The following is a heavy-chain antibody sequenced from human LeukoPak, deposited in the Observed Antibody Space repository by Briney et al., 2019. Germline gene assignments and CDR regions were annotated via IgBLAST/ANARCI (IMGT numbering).Heavy chain of an antibody. CDR3: ARDRLTTSYYYGMDV. V-gene: IGHV1-69*04. CDR1: GGTFSSYT. CDR2: IIPILGIA. D-gene: IGHD4/OR15-4a*01. Sequence: SVKVSCKASGGTFSSYTISWVRQAPGQGLEWMGRIIPILGIANCAQKFQGRVTITADKSTSTAYMELSSLRSEDTAVYYCARDRLTTSYYYGMDVWGQGTTVTVSS. J-gene: IGHJ6*02.